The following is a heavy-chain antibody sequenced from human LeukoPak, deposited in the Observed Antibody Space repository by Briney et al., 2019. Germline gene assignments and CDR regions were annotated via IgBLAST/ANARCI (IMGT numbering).Heavy chain of an antibody. V-gene: IGHV1-69*13. CDR2: IIPIFGTA. D-gene: IGHD2-8*01. CDR1: GGTFSNYA. J-gene: IGHJ4*02. CDR3: ATLSTNDYGDY. Sequence: SVKVSCKASGGTFSNYAITWVRQAPGQGLEWMGGIIPIFGTASYAQRFQGRVTITADESTSTAYMQVSSLRSEDTAVYYCATLSTNDYGDYWGQGTLVTVSS.